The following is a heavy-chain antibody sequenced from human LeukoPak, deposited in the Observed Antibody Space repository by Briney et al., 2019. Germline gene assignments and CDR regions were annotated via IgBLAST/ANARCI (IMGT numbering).Heavy chain of an antibody. J-gene: IGHJ4*02. Sequence: GGSLRLSCAASGFTFSAYSMHWVRQAPGKGQEWVSYINSSSSTIYYADSVKGRFTISRDNAKNTLYLQMNSLRGEDTAVYYCARNLYGSGSCNFDYWGQGILVTVSS. V-gene: IGHV3-48*01. CDR3: ARNLYGSGSCNFDY. CDR2: INSSSSTI. D-gene: IGHD3-10*01. CDR1: GFTFSAYS.